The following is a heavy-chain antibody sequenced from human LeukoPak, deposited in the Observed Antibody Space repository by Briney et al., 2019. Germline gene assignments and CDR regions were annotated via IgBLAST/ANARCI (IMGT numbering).Heavy chain of an antibody. D-gene: IGHD3-10*01. CDR3: ARIGPSMVHFDY. V-gene: IGHV4-61*02. Sequence: SETLSLTCTVSGGSISSGSYYWSWIRQPAGKGLEWFGRIYTSGSTNYNPSLKSRVTISVDTSKNQFSLKLSSVTAADTAVYYCARIGPSMVHFDYWGQGTLVTVSS. CDR1: GGSISSGSYY. J-gene: IGHJ4*02. CDR2: IYTSGST.